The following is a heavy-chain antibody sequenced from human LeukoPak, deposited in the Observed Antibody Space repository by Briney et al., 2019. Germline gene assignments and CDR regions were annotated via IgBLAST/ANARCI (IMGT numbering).Heavy chain of an antibody. D-gene: IGHD6-13*01. CDR3: AKDLGIAAAD. CDR2: ISGSASTT. CDR1: GFTFSNYE. V-gene: IGHV3-23*01. J-gene: IGHJ4*02. Sequence: GGSLRLSCAASGFTFSNYEMNWVRQAPGKGLEWVSAISGSASTTYYADSVKGRLTISRDNSKNTLYLQMMSLRDEDTAVYFCAKDLGIAAADWGQGTLVTVSS.